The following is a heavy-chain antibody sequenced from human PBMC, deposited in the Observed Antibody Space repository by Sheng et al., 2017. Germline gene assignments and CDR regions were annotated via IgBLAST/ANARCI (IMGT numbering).Heavy chain of an antibody. CDR2: IWYDGSNK. CDR3: ARDSANDYGDYGFDY. V-gene: IGHV3-33*01. D-gene: IGHD4-17*01. Sequence: QVQLVESGGGVVQPGRSLRLSCAASGFTFSSYGMHWVRQAPGKGLEWVAVIWYDGSNKYYADSVKGRFTISRDNSKNTLYLQMNSLRAEDMAVYYCARDSANDYGDYGFDYWGQGTLVT. CDR1: GFTFSSYG. J-gene: IGHJ4*02.